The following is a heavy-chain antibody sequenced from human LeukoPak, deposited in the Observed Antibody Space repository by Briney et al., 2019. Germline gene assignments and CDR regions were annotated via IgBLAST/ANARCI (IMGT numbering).Heavy chain of an antibody. V-gene: IGHV3-64D*06. CDR1: GFTFNMYA. CDR2: INNNGGTT. D-gene: IGHD3-16*01. CDR3: VKTMVTFGGIIRADAFDI. Sequence: GGSLRLSCSASGFTFNMYAMHWVRQAPGKGLEYLSGINNNGGTTNYADSVKGRFTISRDNFNNTLYLQMSSLRAEDTVVYYCVKTMVTFGGIIRADAFDIWGQGTMVTVS. J-gene: IGHJ3*02.